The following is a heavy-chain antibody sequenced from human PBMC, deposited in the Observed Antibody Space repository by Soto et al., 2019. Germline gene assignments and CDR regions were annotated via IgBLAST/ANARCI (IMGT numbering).Heavy chain of an antibody. D-gene: IGHD2-2*01. CDR3: ARDKAAAPRTFAY. V-gene: IGHV3-33*01. J-gene: IGHJ1*01. CDR2: IWYDGSNK. CDR1: GFTFSSYG. Sequence: GGSLRLSCAASGFTFSSYGMHWVRQAPGKGLEWVAVIWYDGSNKYYADSVKGRFTISRDNSKNTLYLQMNSLRAEDTAVYYCARDKAAAPRTFAYWGEGTLVTLSS.